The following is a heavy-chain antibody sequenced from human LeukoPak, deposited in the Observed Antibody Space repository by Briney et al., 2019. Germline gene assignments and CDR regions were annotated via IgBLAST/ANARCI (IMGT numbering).Heavy chain of an antibody. Sequence: AASVKVSCKASGGTFSSYAISWGRHPPGPGLEWMGRIIPILGIANYAQKFQGRVTITADKSTSTAYMELSSLRSEDTAVYYCAGEFEYSSLAGYWGQGTLVTVSS. V-gene: IGHV1-69*04. CDR2: IIPILGIA. J-gene: IGHJ4*02. D-gene: IGHD6-6*01. CDR1: GGTFSSYA. CDR3: AGEFEYSSLAGY.